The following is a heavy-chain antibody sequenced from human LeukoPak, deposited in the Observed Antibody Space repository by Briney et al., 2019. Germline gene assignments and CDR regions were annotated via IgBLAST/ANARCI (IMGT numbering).Heavy chain of an antibody. CDR3: AGSIRNGRYSFGY. CDR1: VGSISNFY. J-gene: IGHJ4*02. V-gene: IGHV4-59*01. CDR2: IFSSGTT. Sequence: SETLSLTRTVSVGSISNFYWSWIRRPPGKGLEWIGHIFSSGTTDYNPSLRSRVIISVDTSSNQFSLKLSSVTAADTAMYYCAGSIRNGRYSFGYWGQGTLVTVSS. D-gene: IGHD3-3*02.